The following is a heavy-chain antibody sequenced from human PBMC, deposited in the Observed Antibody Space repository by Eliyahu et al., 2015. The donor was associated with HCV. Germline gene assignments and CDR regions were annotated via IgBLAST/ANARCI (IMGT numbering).Heavy chain of an antibody. V-gene: IGHV3-49*03. CDR1: GFTXGDXA. CDR3: CRVLFFGSGWSNGVDV. Sequence: EVQLVESGGGSVQPGQSLXXSCTTSGFTXGDXAMXWFRQAPGKGLEWVAIIRGKFYGGTTEYAASVKGRFTISRDDSKTIAYLQMNSLKTEDTAMYYCCRVLFFGSGWSNGVDVWGQGTTVTVSS. J-gene: IGHJ6*02. D-gene: IGHD6-19*01. CDR2: IRGKFYGGTT.